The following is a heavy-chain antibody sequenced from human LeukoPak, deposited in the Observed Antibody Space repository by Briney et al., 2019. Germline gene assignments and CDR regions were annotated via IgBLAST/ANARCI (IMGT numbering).Heavy chain of an antibody. V-gene: IGHV3-30*04. CDR2: ISYDGSNK. CDR3: ARPFIAAAGPFDY. J-gene: IGHJ4*02. CDR1: GFTFSSYA. D-gene: IGHD6-13*01. Sequence: PGRSLRLSCAASGFTFSSYAMHWVRQAPGKGLEWVAVISYDGSNKYYADSVKGRFTISRDNSKNTLYLQMNSLRAEDTAVYYCARPFIAAAGPFDYWAREPWSPSPQ.